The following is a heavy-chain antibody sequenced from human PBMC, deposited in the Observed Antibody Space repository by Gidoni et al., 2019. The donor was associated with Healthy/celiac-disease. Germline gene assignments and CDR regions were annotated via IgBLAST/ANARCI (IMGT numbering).Heavy chain of an antibody. CDR2: ISADNGST. CDR3: ARDRYFDWSDAFDI. J-gene: IGHJ3*02. Sequence: QVQLVQSGAAVTKPGASEKVSCKASGYTMTSYCISWVRQAPGQGLEWMGWISADNGSTIYAQKLQGRVTMTTVTSTSTAYMELRSLRSDDTSVYYCARDRYFDWSDAFDIWGHGTMVTVSS. D-gene: IGHD3-9*01. CDR1: GYTMTSYC. V-gene: IGHV1-18*01.